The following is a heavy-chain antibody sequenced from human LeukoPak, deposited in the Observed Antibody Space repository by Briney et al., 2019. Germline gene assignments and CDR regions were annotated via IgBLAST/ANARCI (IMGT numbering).Heavy chain of an antibody. CDR3: ARETGYSSGWYPRNYFDY. CDR2: ISYGGSNK. Sequence: GGSLRLSCAASGFTFSSYAMHWVRQAPGKGLEWVAVISYGGSNKYYADSVKGRFTISRDNSKNTLYLQMNSLRAEDTAVYYCARETGYSSGWYPRNYFDYWGQGTLVTVSS. J-gene: IGHJ4*02. D-gene: IGHD6-19*01. V-gene: IGHV3-30*01. CDR1: GFTFSSYA.